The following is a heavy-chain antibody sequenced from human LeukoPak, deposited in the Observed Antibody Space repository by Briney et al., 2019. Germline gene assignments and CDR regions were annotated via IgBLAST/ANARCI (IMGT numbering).Heavy chain of an antibody. CDR1: GGAFSSYA. V-gene: IGHV1-69*05. J-gene: IGHJ4*02. D-gene: IGHD6-19*01. CDR3: ARSAVAGTVDY. Sequence: ASVKVSCKASGGAFSSYAISWVRQAPGQGLEWMGRIIPIFGTANYAQKFQGRVTITTDESTSTAYMELSSLRSEDTAVYYCARSAVAGTVDYWGQGTLVTVSS. CDR2: IIPIFGTA.